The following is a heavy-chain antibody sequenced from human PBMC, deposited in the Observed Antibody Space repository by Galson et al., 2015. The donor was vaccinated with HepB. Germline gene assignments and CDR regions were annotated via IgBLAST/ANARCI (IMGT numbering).Heavy chain of an antibody. CDR2: ISTSGGST. Sequence: SLRLSCAASGFTFSTYAMSWVRQAPGKGLEWVSAISTSGGSTYYADSVKGRFTISRDNSKNTLYLQMNSLRAEDTAVYYCAKGGIGTGTIRFDPWGQGTLVTVSS. D-gene: IGHD1-7*01. CDR1: GFTFSTYA. V-gene: IGHV3-23*01. CDR3: AKGGIGTGTIRFDP. J-gene: IGHJ5*02.